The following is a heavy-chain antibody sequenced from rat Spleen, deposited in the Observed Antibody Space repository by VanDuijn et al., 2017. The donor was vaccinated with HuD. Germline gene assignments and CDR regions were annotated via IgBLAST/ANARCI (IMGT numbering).Heavy chain of an antibody. V-gene: IGHV2-72*01. J-gene: IGHJ2*01. CDR3: ARHPYNSGYYFDY. CDR2: IWAGGST. CDR1: GFSLTSNS. D-gene: IGHD4-3*01. Sequence: QVQLKESGPGLVQPSQTLSLTCTVSGFSLTSNSVSWVRQPLGKGLVWMGTIWAGGSTNYNSAVQSRMSISRDTSKSQVFLKMNSLQPEDTGLYYCARHPYNSGYYFDYWGQGVMVTVSS.